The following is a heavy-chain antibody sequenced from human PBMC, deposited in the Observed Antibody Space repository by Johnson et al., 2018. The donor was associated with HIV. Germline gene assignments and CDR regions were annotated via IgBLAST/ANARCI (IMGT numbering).Heavy chain of an antibody. CDR2: IWFDGSNK. CDR3: AKGDYGDYEGSDAFDI. V-gene: IGHV3-33*06. CDR1: GFTFSTYG. D-gene: IGHD4-17*01. J-gene: IGHJ3*02. Sequence: QMMLVESGGGVVQSGRSLRLSCAASGFTFSTYGMHWVRQAPGKGLEWVAVIWFDGSNKYYAGSVKGRFTISRDNSKNMLYLQMNSLRAEDTAVYYCAKGDYGDYEGSDAFDIWGQGTMVTVSS.